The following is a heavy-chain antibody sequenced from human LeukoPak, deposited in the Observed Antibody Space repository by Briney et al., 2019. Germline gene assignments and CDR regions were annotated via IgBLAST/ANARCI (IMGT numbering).Heavy chain of an antibody. CDR2: IKQDGSDR. Sequence: GGSLRLSCAASGFTVSSYWMSWVRQAPGKGLEWVANIKQDGSDRYYVDSVKGRFTISRDNAKNSLYLQVNSPRVEDTAVYYCARGYGSGASGPYYFDYWGQGTLVSVPS. D-gene: IGHD3-10*01. CDR3: ARGYGSGASGPYYFDY. CDR1: GFTVSSYW. J-gene: IGHJ4*02. V-gene: IGHV3-7*04.